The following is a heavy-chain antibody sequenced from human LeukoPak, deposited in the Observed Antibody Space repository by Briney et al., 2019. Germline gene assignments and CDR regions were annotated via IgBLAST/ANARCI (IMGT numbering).Heavy chain of an antibody. V-gene: IGHV3-23*01. J-gene: IGHJ1*01. CDR2: ISGSGGST. Sequence: QPGGSLRLSCAASGFTFSSYAMSWVRQAPGKGLEWVSAISGSGGSTNYADSVKGRSTISRDNSKNTLYLQMNSLRAEDTAVYYCAKVRGVAEYFQHWGQGTLVTVSS. CDR3: AKVRGVAEYFQH. D-gene: IGHD2-15*01. CDR1: GFTFSSYA.